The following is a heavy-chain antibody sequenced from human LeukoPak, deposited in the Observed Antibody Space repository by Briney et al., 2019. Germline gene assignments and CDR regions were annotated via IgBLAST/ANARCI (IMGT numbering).Heavy chain of an antibody. Sequence: ASVKVSCKVSGYTLTELSMHWVRQAPGQGLEWVGGIIPISGTANYAQKFYGRGTITADKSTSTAYMELSSLRSEDTAVYYCASLVYYYDSSGYPRAEYFQHWGQGTLVTVSS. J-gene: IGHJ1*01. CDR2: IIPISGTA. CDR3: ASLVYYYDSSGYPRAEYFQH. CDR1: GYTLTELS. V-gene: IGHV1-69*06. D-gene: IGHD3-22*01.